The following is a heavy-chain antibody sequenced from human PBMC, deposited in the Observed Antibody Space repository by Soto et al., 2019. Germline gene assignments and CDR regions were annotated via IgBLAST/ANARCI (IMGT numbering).Heavy chain of an antibody. CDR3: AREGRGWQYFDY. CDR1: GFTFSSNT. Sequence: EVQLVEPGGGWIQPGGSLRLSCAASGFTFSSNTMTWVRQAPGKGLEWVSVIYTGGSTYCADSVKDRFTISRDKSKNTLYLQMNSLRAEDTAVYYCAREGRGWQYFDYWGQGTLVTVSS. J-gene: IGHJ4*02. V-gene: IGHV3-53*01. CDR2: IYTGGST. D-gene: IGHD6-19*01.